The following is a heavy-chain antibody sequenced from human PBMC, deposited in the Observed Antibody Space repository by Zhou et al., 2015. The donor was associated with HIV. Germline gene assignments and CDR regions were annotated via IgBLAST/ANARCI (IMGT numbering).Heavy chain of an antibody. CDR1: GGTFSSYA. J-gene: IGHJ4*02. CDR2: IIPIFGTA. Sequence: QVQLVQSGAEVKKPGSSVKVSCKASGGTFSSYAISWVRQAPGQGLEWMGGIIPIFGTANYAQKFQGRVTITADESTSTAYMELSSLRSEDTAVYYCARGSLPYQLQNMAFDYWGQGTLVTVSS. D-gene: IGHD2-2*01. CDR3: ARGSLPYQLQNMAFDY. V-gene: IGHV1-69*12.